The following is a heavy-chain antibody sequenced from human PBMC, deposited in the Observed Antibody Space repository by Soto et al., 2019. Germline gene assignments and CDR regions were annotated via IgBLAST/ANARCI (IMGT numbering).Heavy chain of an antibody. CDR3: ARDMGFGLSDY. D-gene: IGHD3-10*01. J-gene: IGHJ4*02. V-gene: IGHV1-3*01. CDR2: INAGNGNT. Sequence: QVQLVQSGAEVKKPGASVKVSCKASGYTFTSNAMHWVRQAPGQRLEWMGWINAGNGNTKYSQKFQGRVTITRDTSASTAYMELSSLRSEDTAVYYCARDMGFGLSDYWGQGTLVTVSS. CDR1: GYTFTSNA.